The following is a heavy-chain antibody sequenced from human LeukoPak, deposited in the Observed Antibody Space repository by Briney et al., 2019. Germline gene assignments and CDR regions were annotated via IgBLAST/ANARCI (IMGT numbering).Heavy chain of an antibody. V-gene: IGHV1-2*02. D-gene: IGHD3-22*01. Sequence: ASVKVSCKASGYTFTGYYMHWVRQAPGQGLEWMGWINPNSGGTNHAQKFQGRVTMTRDTSISTAYMELSRLRSDDTAVYYCARGRTYYDSSGPVDYWGQGTLVTVSS. CDR3: ARGRTYYDSSGPVDY. CDR1: GYTFTGYY. J-gene: IGHJ4*02. CDR2: INPNSGGT.